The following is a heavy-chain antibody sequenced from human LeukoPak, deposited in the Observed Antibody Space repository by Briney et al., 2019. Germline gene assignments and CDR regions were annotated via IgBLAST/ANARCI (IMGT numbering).Heavy chain of an antibody. CDR1: GFTFSSYS. CDR2: ISSSSSYI. J-gene: IGHJ4*02. Sequence: GGSLRLSCAASGFTFSSYSMNWVRQAPGKGLEWVSSISSSSSYIYYADSVKGRFTISRDNAKNSLYLQMNSLRAEDTAVYYCASSIITMVRGHYFDYWGQGTLVTVSS. V-gene: IGHV3-21*01. CDR3: ASSIITMVRGHYFDY. D-gene: IGHD3-10*01.